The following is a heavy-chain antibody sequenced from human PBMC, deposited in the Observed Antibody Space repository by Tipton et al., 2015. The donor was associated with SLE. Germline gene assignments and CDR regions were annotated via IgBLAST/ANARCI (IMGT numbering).Heavy chain of an antibody. D-gene: IGHD3-10*01. Sequence: QLVQSGAEVKKPGESLKISCKGSGYSFTSYWIGWVRQMPGKGLEWMGIIYPGDSDTRYSPSFQGQVTISADKSISTSYLQWSSLKASETAMDYCARDITMVQGVIIHAKGYYYYMDVWCKGTTVTVSS. CDR1: GYSFTSYW. V-gene: IGHV5-51*03. CDR2: IYPGDSDT. J-gene: IGHJ6*03. CDR3: ARDITMVQGVIIHAKGYYYYMDV.